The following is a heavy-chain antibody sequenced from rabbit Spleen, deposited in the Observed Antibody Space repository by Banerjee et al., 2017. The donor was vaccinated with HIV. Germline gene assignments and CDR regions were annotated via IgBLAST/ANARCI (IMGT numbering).Heavy chain of an antibody. V-gene: IGHV1S40*01. Sequence: QSLEESGGDLVKPGAALTLTCTASGLDFSASYWICWVRQAPGMGLEWIACIDVSSRGSIHYARWAKGRFTVSKTSSTTVTLRLTSLTAADTATYFCARGFWDGSSDVFELWGQGTLVTVS. J-gene: IGHJ3*01. CDR3: ARGFWDGSSDVFEL. CDR2: IDVSSRGSI. CDR1: GLDFSASYW. D-gene: IGHD8-1*01.